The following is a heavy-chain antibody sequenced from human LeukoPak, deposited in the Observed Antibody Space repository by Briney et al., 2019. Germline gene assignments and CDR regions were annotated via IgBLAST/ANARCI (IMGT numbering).Heavy chain of an antibody. CDR2: VYYTGST. CDR3: ARGLGDYFDY. Sequence: SETLSLTCTVSGGYISSYYWSWIRQPPGEGLEWIGYVYYTGSTNYNPSLKSRVSISVDTSKNQFSLKLSSVTAADTAVYYCARGLGDYFDYWGQGTLVTVSS. V-gene: IGHV4-59*12. D-gene: IGHD3-16*01. J-gene: IGHJ4*02. CDR1: GGYISSYY.